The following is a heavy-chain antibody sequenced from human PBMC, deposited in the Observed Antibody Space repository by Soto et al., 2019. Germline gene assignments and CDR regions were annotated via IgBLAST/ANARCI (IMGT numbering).Heavy chain of an antibody. J-gene: IGHJ4*02. CDR3: AKDGDTAMVTYEQDDY. D-gene: IGHD5-18*01. CDR2: NHYSGGT. Sequence: SETLSLTCAVSGVSISDYYWSWIRQPPGRGLEWIGSNHYSGGTNYNPSLKSRVTISLDTSKNQFLLKLRSVTAADTAVYYCAKDGDTAMVTYEQDDYWGQGTLVTVSS. CDR1: GVSISDYY. V-gene: IGHV4-59*01.